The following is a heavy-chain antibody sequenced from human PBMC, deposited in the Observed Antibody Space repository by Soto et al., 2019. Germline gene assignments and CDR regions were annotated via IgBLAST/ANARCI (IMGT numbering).Heavy chain of an antibody. D-gene: IGHD4-17*01. V-gene: IGHV1-2*02. CDR2: INPNSGGT. J-gene: IGHJ3*02. Sequence: QVQLVQSGAEVKKPGASVKVSCKASGYTFTGYYMHWVRQAPGQGLEWMGWINPNSGGTNYAQKFQGRVTMTRDTSIRTAYMELSRLRSDDTAVYYCARFNYGDYVRGFVAFDIWGQGTMVTVSS. CDR3: ARFNYGDYVRGFVAFDI. CDR1: GYTFTGYY.